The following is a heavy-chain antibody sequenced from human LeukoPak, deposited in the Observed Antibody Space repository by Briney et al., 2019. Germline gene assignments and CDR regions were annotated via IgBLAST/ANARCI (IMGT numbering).Heavy chain of an antibody. D-gene: IGHD6-13*01. CDR1: GFTFSDYY. CDR2: IVSSGSTT. J-gene: IGHJ4*02. V-gene: IGHV3-11*04. CDR3: ARVMGIAAPPDY. Sequence: GGSLRLSCAASGFTFSDYYMTWIRQAPGKGLEWVSYIVSSGSTTYYADSVKGRFTISRDNAKNSLYLQMNSLRADDTAVYYCARVMGIAAPPDYWGQGTLVTVSS.